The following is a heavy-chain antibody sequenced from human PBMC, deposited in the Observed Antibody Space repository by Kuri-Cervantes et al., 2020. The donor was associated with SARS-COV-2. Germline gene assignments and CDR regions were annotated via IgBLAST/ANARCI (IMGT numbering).Heavy chain of an antibody. V-gene: IGHV3-30*04. CDR3: ARASSQTALGY. CDR2: ISYDGSNK. J-gene: IGHJ4*02. Sequence: GESLKISCAASGITFSSYAMHWVRQAPGKGLEWVAVISYDGSNKYYADSVKGRFTISRDNSKNTLYLQMNSLRAEDTAVYYCARASSQTALGYWGQGTLVTVSS. CDR1: GITFSSYA. D-gene: IGHD3-16*01.